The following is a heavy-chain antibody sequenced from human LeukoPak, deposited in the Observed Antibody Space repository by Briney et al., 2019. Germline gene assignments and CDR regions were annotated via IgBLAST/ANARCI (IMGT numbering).Heavy chain of an antibody. J-gene: IGHJ4*02. CDR3: ARDRVEYSSSRTFDY. CDR2: INPNSGDT. CDR1: GYTFTGYH. V-gene: IGHV1-2*06. Sequence: ASVKVSCKASGYTFTGYHMHWVRQAPGQGLEWMGRINPNSGDTNYAQKFQGRVTMTRDTSISTAYVELSRLRSDDTAVYYCARDRVEYSSSRTFDYWGQGTLVTVSS. D-gene: IGHD6-6*01.